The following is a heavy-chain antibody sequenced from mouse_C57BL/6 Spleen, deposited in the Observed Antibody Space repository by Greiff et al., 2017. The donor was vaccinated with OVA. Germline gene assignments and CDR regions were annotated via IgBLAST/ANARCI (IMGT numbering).Heavy chain of an antibody. CDR1: GYTFTSYW. Sequence: QVQLKQPGAELVRPGTSVKLSCKASGYTFTSYWMHWVKQRPGQGLEWIGVIDPSDSYTNYNQKFKGKATLTVDTSSSTAYMQLSSLTSEDSAIYYCARGEDGDYGADVWGTGTTVTVSS. D-gene: IGHD2-13*01. CDR3: ARGEDGDYGADV. V-gene: IGHV1-59*01. CDR2: IDPSDSYT. J-gene: IGHJ1*03.